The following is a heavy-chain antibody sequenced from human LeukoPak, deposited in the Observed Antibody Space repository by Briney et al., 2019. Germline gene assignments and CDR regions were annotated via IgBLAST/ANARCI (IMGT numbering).Heavy chain of an antibody. D-gene: IGHD6-13*01. CDR2: IYYSGST. Sequence: PSETLSLTCTVSGGSISSYYWSWIRQPPGKGLEWIGYIYYSGSTNYNPSLKSRVTISVDTSKNQFSLKLSSVTAADTAVYYCARGDSEGIAAAGTGDAFDIWGQGTMVTVSS. CDR3: ARGDSEGIAAAGTGDAFDI. J-gene: IGHJ3*02. CDR1: GGSISSYY. V-gene: IGHV4-59*01.